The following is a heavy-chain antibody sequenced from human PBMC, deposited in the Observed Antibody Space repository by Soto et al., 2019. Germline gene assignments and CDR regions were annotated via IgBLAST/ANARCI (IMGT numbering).Heavy chain of an antibody. D-gene: IGHD3-22*01. CDR2: IGNDGSVK. CDR3: ARDGTYYCDSSGYYLEAY. J-gene: IGHJ4*02. V-gene: IGHV3-33*08. CDR1: GVTFNNYA. Sequence: PGGALILSWAGSGVTFNNYAVHWGRHPPGKGLEWVSVIGNDGSVKYYADSVKGRFTLSRDNSKNTLYLQMNSLRAEDTAVYYCARDGTYYCDSSGYYLEAYWGQGTLVPGSS.